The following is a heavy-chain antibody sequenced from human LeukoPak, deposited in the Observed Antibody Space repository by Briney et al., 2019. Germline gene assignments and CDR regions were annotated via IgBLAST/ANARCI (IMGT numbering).Heavy chain of an antibody. CDR2: IYSGGAT. CDR3: AKTDYYDTSGPGAFNI. V-gene: IGHV3-53*01. Sequence: GGSLRLSCAASGFTVSSNYMSWVRQAPGKGLEWVSVIYSGGATYYADSVKGRFTISRDNSKNTLYLQMNSLRAEDTAVYYCAKTDYYDTSGPGAFNIWGQGTMVTVSS. J-gene: IGHJ3*02. D-gene: IGHD3-22*01. CDR1: GFTVSSNY.